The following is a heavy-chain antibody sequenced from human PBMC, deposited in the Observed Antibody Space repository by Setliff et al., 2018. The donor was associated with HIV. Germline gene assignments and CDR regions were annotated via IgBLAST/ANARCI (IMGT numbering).Heavy chain of an antibody. Sequence: QPGGSLRLSCAASGFTFSSYAMSWVRQAPGKGLEWVSVISGSGGNTYYADSVKGRFTISRDNSKNTLYLQMNRLGVEDTAVYYCAKDGISGGAYPPYYFGYWGHGTLVTVSS. J-gene: IGHJ4*01. D-gene: IGHD2-15*01. V-gene: IGHV3-23*01. CDR3: AKDGISGGAYPPYYFGY. CDR2: ISGSGGNT. CDR1: GFTFSSYA.